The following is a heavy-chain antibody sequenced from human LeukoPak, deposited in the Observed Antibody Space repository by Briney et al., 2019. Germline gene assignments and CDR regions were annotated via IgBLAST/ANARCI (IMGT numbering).Heavy chain of an antibody. CDR1: GGSISSYY. CDR3: ARGYSGYDHTFDY. Sequence: SETLSLTCTVSGGSISSYYWSWIRQPPGKGLEWIGYIYYSGSTSYNPSLESRVTISVDTSKNQFSLKLSSVTAADTAVYYCARGYSGYDHTFDYWGQGTLVTVSS. J-gene: IGHJ4*02. V-gene: IGHV4-59*01. CDR2: IYYSGST. D-gene: IGHD5-12*01.